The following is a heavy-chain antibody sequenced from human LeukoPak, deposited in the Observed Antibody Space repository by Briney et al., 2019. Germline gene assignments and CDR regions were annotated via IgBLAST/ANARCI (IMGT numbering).Heavy chain of an antibody. Sequence: PGGSLRLSCAASGFTFSTYGMHWVRQTPGKGLEWVAFMRNDGTDKYYADSVRGRFTISRDNSKSTLFLQMNSLRAEDTAIYYCATYRQVLLPFESWGQGTLVTVSS. V-gene: IGHV3-30*02. J-gene: IGHJ4*02. CDR2: MRNDGTDK. D-gene: IGHD5-18*01. CDR3: ATYRQVLLPFES. CDR1: GFTFSTYG.